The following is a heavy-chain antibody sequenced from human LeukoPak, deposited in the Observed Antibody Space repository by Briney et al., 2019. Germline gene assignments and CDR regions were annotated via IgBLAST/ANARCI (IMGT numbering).Heavy chain of an antibody. CDR1: GFTFSSYA. CDR3: AKDARVRDYDFWSGYSFFDY. V-gene: IGHV3-23*01. D-gene: IGHD3-3*01. CDR2: ISGRGGSI. J-gene: IGHJ4*02. Sequence: QPGGSLRLSCAASGFTFSSYAMNWVRQAPGKGLEWVSGISGRGGSIYYADSVTGRFTMSRDNSKNTVYLQMDSLRAEDTAVYYCAKDARVRDYDFWSGYSFFDYWGQGTLVTVSS.